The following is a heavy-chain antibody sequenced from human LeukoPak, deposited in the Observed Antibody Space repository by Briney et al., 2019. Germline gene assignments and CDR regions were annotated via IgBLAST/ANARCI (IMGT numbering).Heavy chain of an antibody. Sequence: ASVKVSCKASGYTFTSYDINWVRQATGQGLEWMGWMNPNSGNTGYAQKFQGRVTMTRNTSISTAYMELSSLRSEDTAVYYCARVERSYQLHHAYYYYYMDVWGKGTTVTISS. CDR3: ARVERSYQLHHAYYYYYMDV. J-gene: IGHJ6*03. V-gene: IGHV1-8*01. CDR1: GYTFTSYD. CDR2: MNPNSGNT. D-gene: IGHD2-2*01.